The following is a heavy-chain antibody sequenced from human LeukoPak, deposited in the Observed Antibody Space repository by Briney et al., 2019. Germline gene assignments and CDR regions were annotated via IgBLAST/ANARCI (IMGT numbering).Heavy chain of an antibody. CDR3: AKDPDILTGYYFDY. D-gene: IGHD3-9*01. V-gene: IGHV3-23*01. CDR1: GFTFSSYG. Sequence: GGSLRLSCAASGFTFSSYGMSWVRQAPGKGLEGVSAISGSGGSTYYADSVKGRFTISRDNSKNTLYLQMNSLRAEDTAVYYCAKDPDILTGYYFDYWGQGTLVTVSS. J-gene: IGHJ4*02. CDR2: ISGSGGST.